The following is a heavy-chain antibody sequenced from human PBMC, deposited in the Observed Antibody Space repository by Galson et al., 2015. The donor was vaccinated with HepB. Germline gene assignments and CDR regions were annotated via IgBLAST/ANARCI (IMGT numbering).Heavy chain of an antibody. J-gene: IGHJ4*02. Sequence: SVKVSCKASGYTFTSYGISWVRQAPGQGLEWMGWISAYNGNTNYAQHLQGRVTITTDPSTSTASLELRSLRPDDTAVYYCARRPYGGNSYYFDFWGQGTLVTVSS. CDR3: ARRPYGGNSYYFDF. V-gene: IGHV1-18*04. CDR1: GYTFTSYG. CDR2: ISAYNGNT. D-gene: IGHD4-23*01.